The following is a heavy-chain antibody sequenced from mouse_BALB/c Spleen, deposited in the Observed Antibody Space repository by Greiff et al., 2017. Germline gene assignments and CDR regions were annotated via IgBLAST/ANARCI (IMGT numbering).Heavy chain of an antibody. CDR3: ERGEDYVSSDAMDY. J-gene: IGHJ4*01. V-gene: IGHV1S137*01. Sequence: VQLVESGAELVRPGVSVKISCKGSGYPFTDYAMHWVKQSHAQSLEWIGVISPYYGDASYNQKFKGKATMTVDKSSSTASMALDRLTSEDSAIYYCERGEDYVSSDAMDYWGQGTSVTVSS. CDR1: GYPFTDYA. CDR2: ISPYYGDA. D-gene: IGHD1-1*01.